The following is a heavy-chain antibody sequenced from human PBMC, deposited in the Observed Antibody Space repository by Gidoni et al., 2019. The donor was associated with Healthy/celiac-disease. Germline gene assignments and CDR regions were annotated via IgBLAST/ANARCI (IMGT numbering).Heavy chain of an antibody. D-gene: IGHD5-18*01. CDR1: GGTFSSYA. J-gene: IGHJ5*02. Sequence: QVQLVQSGAEVKKPGSSVKVSCKASGGTFSSYAISWVRQAPGQGLEWMGGIIPIFGTANYAQKFQGRVTITADESTSTAYMELSSLRSEDTAVYYCARDREGNYSYGYSSWFDPWGQGTLVTVSS. V-gene: IGHV1-69*01. CDR3: ARDREGNYSYGYSSWFDP. CDR2: IIPIFGTA.